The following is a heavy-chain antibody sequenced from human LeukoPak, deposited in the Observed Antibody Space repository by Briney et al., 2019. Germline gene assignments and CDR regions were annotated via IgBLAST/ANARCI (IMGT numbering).Heavy chain of an antibody. Sequence: GSLKLSCGASGVNLKNNFMAWVRPGSGEGLEWLSVIYSGGSTYYADSVKGRFTISRDNSKNTLYLQMNSLRAEDTAVYYCARATASRFDYWGQGTLVTVSS. D-gene: IGHD4-17*01. CDR3: ARATASRFDY. CDR1: GVNLKNNF. J-gene: IGHJ4*02. V-gene: IGHV3-53*01. CDR2: IYSGGST.